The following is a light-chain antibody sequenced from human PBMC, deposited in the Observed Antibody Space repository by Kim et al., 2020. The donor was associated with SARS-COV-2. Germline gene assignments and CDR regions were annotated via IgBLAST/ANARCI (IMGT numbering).Light chain of an antibody. CDR2: GAS. CDR1: QSVSSSY. CDR3: QQYGSSQYT. V-gene: IGKV3-20*01. Sequence: LYPGERATLSGRASQSVSSSYLAWYQQKPGQAPRLLIYGASSRASGIPDRFSGSGSGTDFTLTISRLEPEDFAVYYCQQYGSSQYTFGQGTKLEI. J-gene: IGKJ2*01.